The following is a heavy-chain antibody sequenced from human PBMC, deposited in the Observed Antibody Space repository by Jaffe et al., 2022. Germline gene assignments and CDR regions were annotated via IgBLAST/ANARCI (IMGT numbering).Heavy chain of an antibody. J-gene: IGHJ4*02. CDR2: VFPGDSDT. V-gene: IGHV5-51*01. D-gene: IGHD3-9*01. CDR1: GYSFSSYW. CDR3: TRHEGAYDILTRYFPYYFDS. Sequence: EVQLVQSGTEVRKPGEPLQISCKASGYSFSSYWIGWVRHMPGKGLEWMGIVFPGDSDTRYNPSFQGQVTISADKSRKTAYLQWDSLKASDTAMYYCTRHEGAYDILTRYFPYYFDSWGQGSLVTVSP.